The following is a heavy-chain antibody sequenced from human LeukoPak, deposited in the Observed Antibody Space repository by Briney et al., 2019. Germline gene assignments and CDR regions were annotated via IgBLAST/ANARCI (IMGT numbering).Heavy chain of an antibody. J-gene: IGHJ6*02. V-gene: IGHV3-64*01. D-gene: IGHD3-10*01. CDR1: GFTFSNYA. Sequence: GGSLRLSCVASGFTFSNYAMHWVRQAPGKGLEYVSAISSNGDRYYANSVKDRFTISRDNSKNTLYLQMGSLRAEDMAEYYCARGVAASYYYYGMDVWGQGTTVAVSS. CDR2: ISSNGDR. CDR3: ARGVAASYYYYGMDV.